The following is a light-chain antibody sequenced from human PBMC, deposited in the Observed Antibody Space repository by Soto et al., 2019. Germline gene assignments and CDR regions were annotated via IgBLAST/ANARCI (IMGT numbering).Light chain of an antibody. Sequence: EIVLTQSPGTLSLSPGERATLSCRASQSISRNYLAWYQQKPGQAPRLLIYGASRRAGAIPDRFSGSGSGTDFTLTISRLEPEDFAVYYCQQYGSSPWTFGQGTKVEIK. CDR2: GAS. CDR3: QQYGSSPWT. CDR1: QSISRNY. V-gene: IGKV3-20*01. J-gene: IGKJ1*01.